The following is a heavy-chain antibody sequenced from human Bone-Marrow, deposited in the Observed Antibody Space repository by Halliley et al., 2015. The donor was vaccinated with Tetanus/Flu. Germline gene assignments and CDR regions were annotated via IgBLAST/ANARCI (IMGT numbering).Heavy chain of an antibody. CDR1: GFPFSNYW. CDR2: INQNGGTT. Sequence: SLRLSCAASGFPFSNYWMHWVRQDPGKGLVWVSRINQNGGTTTYADSVKGRFTVSRDNAKNMFYLQMNSLRAEDTAVYYCARDLNYHGSGTSGSPGDDFDFWGQGTLVTVSS. J-gene: IGHJ4*02. D-gene: IGHD3-10*01. V-gene: IGHV3-74*01. CDR3: ARDLNYHGSGTSGSPGDDFDF.